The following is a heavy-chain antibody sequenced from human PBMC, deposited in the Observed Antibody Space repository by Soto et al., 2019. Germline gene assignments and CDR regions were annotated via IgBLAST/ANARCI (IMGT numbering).Heavy chain of an antibody. CDR3: VRSNYFDY. CDR2: IYYSGST. CDR1: GGSINSYY. Sequence: ASETLSLTCTASGGSINSYYWSWIRQPPGKGLEWIGYIYYSGSTNYNPSLKSRVTISVDTSKNQFSLKLSSVTAADTAVYYCVRSNYFDYWGQGTLVTVSS. V-gene: IGHV4-59*01. J-gene: IGHJ4*02.